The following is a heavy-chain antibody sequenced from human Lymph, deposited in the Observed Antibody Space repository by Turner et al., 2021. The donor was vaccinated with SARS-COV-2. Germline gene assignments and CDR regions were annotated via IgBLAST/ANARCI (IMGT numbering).Heavy chain of an antibody. Sequence: EVQLVESGGGLVQPGRSLRLSCAASGFTFDEYAMHWVRQAPGKGLEWVSGISWNSGSIGYADSVKGRFTISRDKAKNSLYLQMNSLRAEDTALYYCAKGRRFGMDVWGQGTTVTVAS. CDR3: AKGRRFGMDV. CDR2: ISWNSGSI. CDR1: GFTFDEYA. V-gene: IGHV3-9*01. J-gene: IGHJ6*02.